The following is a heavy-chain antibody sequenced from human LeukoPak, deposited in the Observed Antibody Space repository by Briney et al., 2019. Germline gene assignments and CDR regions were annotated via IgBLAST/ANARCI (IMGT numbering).Heavy chain of an antibody. V-gene: IGHV1-18*01. J-gene: IGHJ6*03. CDR2: ISAYNGNT. Sequence: ASVKVSCKASGYTFTSYGISWVRQAPGQGLEWMGWISAYNGNTNYAQKLQGRVTMTTDTSTSTAYMELSSLRSEDTAVYYCARGGGITMVRGALYYYYYMDVWGKGTTVTVSS. CDR1: GYTFTSYG. CDR3: ARGGGITMVRGALYYYYYMDV. D-gene: IGHD3-10*01.